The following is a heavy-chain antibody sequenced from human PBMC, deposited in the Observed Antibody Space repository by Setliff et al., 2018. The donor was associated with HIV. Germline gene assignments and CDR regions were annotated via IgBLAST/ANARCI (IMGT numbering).Heavy chain of an antibody. CDR2: ISSSSSYT. D-gene: IGHD6-13*01. V-gene: IGHV3-21*01. J-gene: IGHJ4*02. CDR1: GFTFSSYS. CDR3: ARGGSNSWSPFDY. Sequence: GGSLRLSCAASGFTFSSYSMNWVRQAPGKGLEWVSYISSSSSYTHYADSVKGRFTISRDNSKNTLYLQMSSLRAEDTAVYYCARGGSNSWSPFDYWGQGTLVTVSS.